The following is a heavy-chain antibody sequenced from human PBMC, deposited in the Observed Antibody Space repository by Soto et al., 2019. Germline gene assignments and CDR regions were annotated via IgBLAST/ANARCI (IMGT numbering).Heavy chain of an antibody. CDR3: ARVRIAARTGAYGMDV. J-gene: IGHJ6*02. CDR2: IYTSGST. V-gene: IGHV4-4*07. D-gene: IGHD6-6*01. Sequence: SETLSLTCTVSGGSISSYYWSWIRQPAGKGLEWIGRIYTSGSTNYNPSLKSRVTMSVDTSKNQFSLKLSSVTAADTAVYYCARVRIAARTGAYGMDVWGQGTTVTVSS. CDR1: GGSISSYY.